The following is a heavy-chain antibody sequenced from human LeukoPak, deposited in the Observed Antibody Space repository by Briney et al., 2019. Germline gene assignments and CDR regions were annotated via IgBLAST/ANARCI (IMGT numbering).Heavy chain of an antibody. CDR2: IYYSGST. CDR3: ARGPYEWEETSYYYSYYMDV. V-gene: IGHV4-39*07. J-gene: IGHJ6*03. Sequence: PSETLSLTCTVSGGSSSSSSYYWGWIRQPPGKGLEWIGSIYYSGSTYYNPSLKSRVTISVDTSKNQFSLKLSSVTAADTAAYYCARGPYEWEETSYYYSYYMDVWGKGTTVTVSS. CDR1: GGSSSSSSYY. D-gene: IGHD1-26*01.